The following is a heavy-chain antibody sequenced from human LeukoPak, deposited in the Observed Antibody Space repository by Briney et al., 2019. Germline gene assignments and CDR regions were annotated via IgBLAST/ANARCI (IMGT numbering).Heavy chain of an antibody. V-gene: IGHV4-4*07. CDR3: ARAERTVNVFDY. J-gene: IGHJ3*01. CDR1: GGSMKSYH. CDR2: IYTSGST. D-gene: IGHD3-10*02. Sequence: SETLTLTCSVSGGSMKSYHWSWIRQPAGKGLEWIGRIYTSGSTDYNPSLMSRVTMSVDTSKNQFSLKLRSMTAADTAVYYCARAERTVNVFDYWGRGTIVTVSS.